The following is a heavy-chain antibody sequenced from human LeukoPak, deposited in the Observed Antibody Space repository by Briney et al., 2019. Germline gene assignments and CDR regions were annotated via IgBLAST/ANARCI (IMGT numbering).Heavy chain of an antibody. J-gene: IGHJ4*02. D-gene: IGHD1-14*01. CDR3: ATTDTTCY. CDR1: GFTFDDYG. Sequence: PGGSLRLSCAASGFTFDDYGMGWVRQAPGKGLEWVSGINWNGGSTGYADSVKGRFTISRDNSKNTLYLEINSLSADDTAVYYCATTDTTCYWGQGALVTVSS. CDR2: INWNGGST. V-gene: IGHV3-20*04.